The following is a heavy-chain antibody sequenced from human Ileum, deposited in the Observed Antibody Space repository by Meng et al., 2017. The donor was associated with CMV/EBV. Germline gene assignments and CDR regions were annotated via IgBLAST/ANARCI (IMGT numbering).Heavy chain of an antibody. CDR1: GFTFSSYS. CDR2: ISGSGGST. CDR3: AKDYFDY. Sequence: ESLKISCAASGFTFSSYSMNWVRQAPGKGLEWVSVISGSGGSTYYADSVKGRFTISRDNSKNTLYLQMNSLRAEDTAVYYCAKDYFDYWGQGTLVTVSS. V-gene: IGHV3-23*01. J-gene: IGHJ4*02.